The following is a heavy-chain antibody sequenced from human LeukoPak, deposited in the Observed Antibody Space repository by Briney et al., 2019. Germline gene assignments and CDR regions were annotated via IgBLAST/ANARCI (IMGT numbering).Heavy chain of an antibody. V-gene: IGHV1-2*02. CDR3: ARAYYDFWSGYLYYYYMDV. CDR1: GYTFTGYY. D-gene: IGHD3-3*01. Sequence: ASVKVSCKASGYTFTGYYMHWVRQAPGQGLEWMGWINPNSGGTNYAQKFQGRVTMTRDTSISTAYMELSRLRSDDTAVYYCARAYYDFWSGYLYYYYMDVWGKGTTVTVSS. J-gene: IGHJ6*03. CDR2: INPNSGGT.